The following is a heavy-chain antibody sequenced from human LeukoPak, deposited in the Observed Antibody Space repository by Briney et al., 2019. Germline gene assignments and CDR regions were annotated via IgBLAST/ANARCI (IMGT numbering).Heavy chain of an antibody. V-gene: IGHV3-7*01. CDR3: ARERNRFYYYYYMDV. CDR2: IKQDGREK. J-gene: IGHJ6*03. CDR1: GFTSSSYS. D-gene: IGHD2/OR15-2a*01. Sequence: GGSPRLSCAASGFTSSSYSMNWVRQAPGKGREWVANIKQDGREKYYVDSVKGRFTISRDNAKNSLYLQMNSLRAEDTAVYYCARERNRFYYYYYMDVWGKGTTVTVSS.